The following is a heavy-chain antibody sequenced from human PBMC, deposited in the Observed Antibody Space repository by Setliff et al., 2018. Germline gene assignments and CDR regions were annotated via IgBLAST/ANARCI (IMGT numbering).Heavy chain of an antibody. V-gene: IGHV4-30-4*08. CDR2: IYYSGST. J-gene: IGHJ4*02. D-gene: IGHD3-16*02. Sequence: PSETLSLTCTVSGGSISSGDYYWSWIRQPPGKGLEWIGYIYYSGSTYYNPSLKSRVTISVDTSKNQFSLKLSSVTAADTAVYYCARGETTYYDYVWGSYRYWTGGYFDYWGQGTLVTVSS. CDR3: ARGETTYYDYVWGSYRYWTGGYFDY. CDR1: GGSISSGDYY.